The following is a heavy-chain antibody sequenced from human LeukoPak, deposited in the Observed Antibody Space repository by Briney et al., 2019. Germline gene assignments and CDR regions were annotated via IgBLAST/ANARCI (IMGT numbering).Heavy chain of an antibody. Sequence: SETLSLTCTVSGGSISNFYWSWIRQPPGKGLEWIGYIFYSGSTNYNPSLKSRVTMSVDTSKNQFSLRLSSVTAADTAVYYCARAGSGYSYGAFDYWGRGTLVTVSS. CDR2: IFYSGST. V-gene: IGHV4-59*01. CDR1: GGSISNFY. CDR3: ARAGSGYSYGAFDY. J-gene: IGHJ2*01. D-gene: IGHD5-18*01.